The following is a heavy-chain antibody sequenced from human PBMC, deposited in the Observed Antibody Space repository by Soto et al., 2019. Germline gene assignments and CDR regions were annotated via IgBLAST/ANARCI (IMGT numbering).Heavy chain of an antibody. CDR1: GFTFSSYG. J-gene: IGHJ6*02. CDR2: ISYDGSNK. CDR3: AKDLQDSGSYFPSFSYYYYYGMDV. D-gene: IGHD1-26*01. V-gene: IGHV3-30*18. Sequence: GGSLRLSCAASGFTFSSYGMHWVRQAPGKGLEWVAVISYDGSNKYYADSVKGRFTISRDNSKNTLYLQMNSLRAEDTAVYYCAKDLQDSGSYFPSFSYYYYYGMDVWGQGTTVTVSS.